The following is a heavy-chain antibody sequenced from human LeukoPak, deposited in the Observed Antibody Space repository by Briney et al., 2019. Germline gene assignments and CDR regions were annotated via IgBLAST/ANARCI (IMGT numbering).Heavy chain of an antibody. D-gene: IGHD5-12*01. J-gene: IGHJ6*02. V-gene: IGHV4-39*07. CDR1: GGSISSSNYF. Sequence: SETLSLTCSVAGGSISSSNYFWGWIRQPPGKGLEWIGSVYHRGSTNYNPSLKSRVTISVDTSKNQFSLKLSSVTAADTAVYYCARARSVLWYIVATGTYYYGMDVWGQGTTVTVSS. CDR2: VYHRGST. CDR3: ARARSVLWYIVATGTYYYGMDV.